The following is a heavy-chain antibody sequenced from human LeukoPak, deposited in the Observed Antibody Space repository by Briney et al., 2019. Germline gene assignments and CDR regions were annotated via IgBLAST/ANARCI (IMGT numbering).Heavy chain of an antibody. D-gene: IGHD3-22*01. CDR3: ARRTYYYDSSGWGTGSTWYFDL. CDR1: GYSFTSYW. Sequence: GESLKISCKGFGYSFTSYWIGWVRQMPGKGLEWMGIIYPGDSDTRYSPSFQGQVTISADKSISTAYLQWSSLKASDTAMYYCARRTYYYDSSGWGTGSTWYFDLWGRGTLVTVSS. V-gene: IGHV5-51*01. CDR2: IYPGDSDT. J-gene: IGHJ2*01.